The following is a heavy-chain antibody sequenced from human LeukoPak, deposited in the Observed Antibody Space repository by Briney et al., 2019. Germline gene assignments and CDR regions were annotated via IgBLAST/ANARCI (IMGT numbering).Heavy chain of an antibody. V-gene: IGHV3-74*01. CDR3: ARGDGTFWGLSF. CDR2: INPDGRTT. J-gene: IGHJ4*02. D-gene: IGHD5-24*01. CDR1: GFSFSTYW. Sequence: GGSLRLSCAASGFSFSTYWMHWVRQDEGKGLMWVSRINPDGRTTDYADSGKGRFSISRDNAKRTLYLEMNSLRAEDTAAYYCARGDGTFWGLSFWGQGTLVTVSS.